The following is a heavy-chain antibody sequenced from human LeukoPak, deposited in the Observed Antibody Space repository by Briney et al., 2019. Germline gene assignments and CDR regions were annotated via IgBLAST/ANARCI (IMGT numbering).Heavy chain of an antibody. D-gene: IGHD3-22*01. CDR1: AYWFIKYC. J-gene: IGHJ4*02. V-gene: IGHV5-51*01. Sequence: GESLKISCQGSAYWFIKYCIGWVRQMPGKGLEWMGITHPGESDTRYSPSFQGQVTISADKSINTAYLQWSSLKASDTAMYYCERLDRGGYYYSPHWGQGTLVTVSS. CDR3: ERLDRGGYYYSPH. CDR2: THPGESDT.